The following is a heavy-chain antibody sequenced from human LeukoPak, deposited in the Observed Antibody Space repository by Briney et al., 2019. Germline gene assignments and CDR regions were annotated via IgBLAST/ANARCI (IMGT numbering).Heavy chain of an antibody. CDR2: IRYDGSNK. CDR1: GFTFSSYG. CDR3: ARRETMIAMGTDAFDI. V-gene: IGHV3-30*02. Sequence: GGSLRLSCAASGFTFSSYGMHWVRQAPGKGLEWVAFIRYDGSNKYYADSVKGRFTISRDNSKNTLYLQMNSLRADDTAVYYCARRETMIAMGTDAFDIWGQGTMVTVSS. D-gene: IGHD3-22*01. J-gene: IGHJ3*02.